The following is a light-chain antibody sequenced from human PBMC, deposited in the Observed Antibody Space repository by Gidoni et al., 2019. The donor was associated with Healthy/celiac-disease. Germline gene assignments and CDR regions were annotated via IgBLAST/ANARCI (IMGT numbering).Light chain of an antibody. CDR3: QQSYSTPCT. J-gene: IGKJ2*01. Sequence: DIQMTQSPSSLSASVGDRVTITCRASPSISSYLNWYQQKPGKAPKLLIYAASSLQSGVPSRCSGSGSGTDFTLTISSLQPEDFATYYCQQSYSTPCTFGQGTKLEIK. CDR1: PSISSY. V-gene: IGKV1-39*01. CDR2: AAS.